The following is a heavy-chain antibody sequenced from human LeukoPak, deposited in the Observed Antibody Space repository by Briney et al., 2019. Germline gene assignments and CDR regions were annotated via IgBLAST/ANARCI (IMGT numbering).Heavy chain of an antibody. Sequence: SETLSLTCAVYGGSFSGYYWSWIRQPPGKGLEWIGEINHSGSTNYNPSLKSGVTISVDTSKNQFSLKLSSVTAADTAVYYCARGRQQLLIWGQGTLVTVSS. V-gene: IGHV4-34*01. J-gene: IGHJ4*02. CDR2: INHSGST. D-gene: IGHD6-13*01. CDR3: ARGRQQLLI. CDR1: GGSFSGYY.